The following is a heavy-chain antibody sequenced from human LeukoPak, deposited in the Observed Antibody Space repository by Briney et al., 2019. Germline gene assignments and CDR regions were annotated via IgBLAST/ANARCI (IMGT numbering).Heavy chain of an antibody. CDR3: ATLPNYSYGHPYYFDS. J-gene: IGHJ4*02. CDR2: ISDMGAYT. D-gene: IGHD5-18*01. V-gene: IGHV3-23*01. Sequence: GRSLRLSCAASGFTFSTCAMSWVRQPPGKWLEWVSAISDMGAYTYYADSMKGRLTISRDNSKNPLYLQMNSLRAEDTAVYYCATLPNYSYGHPYYFDSWGQGTLVTVSS. CDR1: GFTFSTCA.